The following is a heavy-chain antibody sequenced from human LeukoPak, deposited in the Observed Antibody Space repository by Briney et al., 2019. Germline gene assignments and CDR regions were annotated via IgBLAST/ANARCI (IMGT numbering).Heavy chain of an antibody. Sequence: ASVKVSCKASGYTFTGYYMHWVRQAPGQGLEWMGWINPNSGGTNYAQKFQGRVTMTRDTTISTAYMELSRLRSDDTAVYYCARGDSSSSVDLDYWGQGTLVTVSS. CDR3: ARGDSSSSVDLDY. D-gene: IGHD6-6*01. V-gene: IGHV1-2*02. CDR2: INPNSGGT. CDR1: GYTFTGYY. J-gene: IGHJ4*02.